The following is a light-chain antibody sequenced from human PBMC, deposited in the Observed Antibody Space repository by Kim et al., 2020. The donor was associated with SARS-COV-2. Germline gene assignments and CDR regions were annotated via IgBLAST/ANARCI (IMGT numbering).Light chain of an antibody. J-gene: IGLJ3*02. CDR2: GNS. Sequence: QRVTISCTGSSSNSGAGYDVHWYQQLPGTAPKLLIYGNSNRPSGVPDRFSGSKSGTSASLAITGLQAEDEADYYCQSYDSSLSVWVFGGGTKLTVL. CDR3: QSYDSSLSVWV. CDR1: SSNSGAGYD. V-gene: IGLV1-40*01.